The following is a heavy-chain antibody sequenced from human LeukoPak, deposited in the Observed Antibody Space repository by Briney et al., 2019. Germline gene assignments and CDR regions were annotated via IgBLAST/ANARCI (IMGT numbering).Heavy chain of an antibody. D-gene: IGHD6-13*01. J-gene: IGHJ5*02. CDR3: ARGALVIAAAGTVDDWFDP. CDR2: IYHSGST. V-gene: IGHV4-39*07. Sequence: PSETLSLTCTVSGGSISSSSYYWGWIRQPPGKGLEWIGSIYHSGSTYYNPSLKSRVTISVDTSKNQFSLKLSSVTAADTAVYYCARGALVIAAAGTVDDWFDPWGQGTLVTVSS. CDR1: GGSISSSSYY.